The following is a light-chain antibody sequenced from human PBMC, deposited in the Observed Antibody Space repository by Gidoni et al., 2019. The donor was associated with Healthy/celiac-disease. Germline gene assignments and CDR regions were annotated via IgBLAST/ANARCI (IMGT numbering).Light chain of an antibody. CDR1: QTINNW. J-gene: IGKJ1*01. Sequence: DIQMTQSPSTLSASVGDRVTITCRASQTINNWLAWYQQKPGKATQLLIYKASNLQSGVPSRFSGSGSGAEFTLTISSLQPDDFATYYCQQYHTYPWTFGQGTKVEIK. CDR2: KAS. CDR3: QQYHTYPWT. V-gene: IGKV1-5*03.